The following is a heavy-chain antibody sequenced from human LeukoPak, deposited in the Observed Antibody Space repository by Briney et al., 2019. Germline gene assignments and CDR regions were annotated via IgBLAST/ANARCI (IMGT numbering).Heavy chain of an antibody. J-gene: IGHJ6*03. CDR1: GYTFTSYG. Sequence: ASVKVSCKASGYTFTSYGISWVRQAPGQGLEWMGWISAYNGNTNYAQKFQGRVTMTRDTSITTAYMELSSLTSADTAVYFCARSAEHCNNGVCFTDYYMDVWGKGTTVTVSS. CDR2: ISAYNGNT. CDR3: ARSAEHCNNGVCFTDYYMDV. D-gene: IGHD2-8*01. V-gene: IGHV1-18*01.